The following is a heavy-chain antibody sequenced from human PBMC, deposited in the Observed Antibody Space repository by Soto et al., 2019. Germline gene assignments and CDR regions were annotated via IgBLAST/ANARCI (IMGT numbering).Heavy chain of an antibody. CDR1: DGSMNSDSSY. J-gene: IGHJ4*02. Sequence: TLSLTCRVSDGSMNSDSSYWGWIRQPPGKGLEWIGVINHSGSTYHNLSLKGRVTMSVDASRNQFSLKLTSMTAADTAVYYCARLGGYVSVGYYYLWDSWGQGTLVTVSS. CDR2: INHSGST. CDR3: ARLGGYVSVGYYYLWDS. V-gene: IGHV4-39*01. D-gene: IGHD3-22*01.